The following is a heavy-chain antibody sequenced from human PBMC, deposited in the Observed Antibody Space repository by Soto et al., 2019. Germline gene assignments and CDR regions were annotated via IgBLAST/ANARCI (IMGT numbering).Heavy chain of an antibody. D-gene: IGHD6-19*01. CDR1: EGSISSSSYY. V-gene: IGHV4-39*01. Sequence: SQTLSLTYTVSEGSISSSSYYWGWIRQPPGKGLEWIGSIYYSGSTYYNPSLKSRVTISVDTSKNQFSLKLSSVTAADTAVYYCRSSYPGYSSGWFDPYWYFDLWGRGTLVTVSS. CDR3: RSSYPGYSSGWFDPYWYFDL. J-gene: IGHJ2*01. CDR2: IYYSGST.